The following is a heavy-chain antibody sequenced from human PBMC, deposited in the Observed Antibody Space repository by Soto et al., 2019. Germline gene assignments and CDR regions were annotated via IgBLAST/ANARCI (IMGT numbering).Heavy chain of an antibody. CDR2: INAGNGNT. CDR3: AREGGGGITIFGVVTHTRNDAFDI. Sequence: QVQLVQSGAEVKKPGASVKVSCKASGYTFTSYAMHWVRQAPGQRLEWMGWINAGNGNTKYSQKFQGRVTITRDTSSRTAYMELSSLRSEDTAVYYCAREGGGGITIFGVVTHTRNDAFDIWGQGTMVTVSS. V-gene: IGHV1-3*01. J-gene: IGHJ3*02. CDR1: GYTFTSYA. D-gene: IGHD3-3*01.